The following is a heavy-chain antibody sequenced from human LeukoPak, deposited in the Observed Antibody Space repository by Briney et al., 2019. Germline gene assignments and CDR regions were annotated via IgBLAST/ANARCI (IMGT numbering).Heavy chain of an antibody. D-gene: IGHD3-3*01. CDR3: AKDGGTIPGVTNFHFDY. CDR2: INQNSYTI. V-gene: IGHV3-11*01. J-gene: IGHJ4*02. CDR1: GFDFSDYY. Sequence: GGSLRLSCAASGFDFSDYYMTWIRQAPGKGLEWISNINQNSYTIYYADSEKGRFTISRDNAKNSLYLHMNSLRVEDTAVYYCAKDGGTIPGVTNFHFDYWGQGTLVAVSS.